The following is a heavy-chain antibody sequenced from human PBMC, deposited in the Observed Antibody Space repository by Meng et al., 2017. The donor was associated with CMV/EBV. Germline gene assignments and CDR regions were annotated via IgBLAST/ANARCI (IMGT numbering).Heavy chain of an antibody. D-gene: IGHD6-25*01. V-gene: IGHV3-21*01. CDR1: GFTFSSYS. J-gene: IGHJ4*02. Sequence: GESLKISCAASGFTFSSYSMNWVRQAPGKGLEWVSSISSSSSYIYYADSVKGRFTISRDNAKNSLYLQMNSLRAEDTAVYYCAYKTYRVDSSGWGPFDYWGQGTLVTVSS. CDR2: ISSSSSYI. CDR3: AYKTYRVDSSGWGPFDY.